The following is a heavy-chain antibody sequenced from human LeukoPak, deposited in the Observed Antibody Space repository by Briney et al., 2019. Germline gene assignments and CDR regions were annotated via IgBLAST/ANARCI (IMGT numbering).Heavy chain of an antibody. CDR2: ISYDGSNK. J-gene: IGHJ5*02. Sequence: GGSLRLSCAASGFTFSSYGMHWVRQAPGKGLEWVAVISYDGSNKYYADSVKGRFTISRDNSKNTLYLQMNSLRAEDTAVYYCARAVVVVPAAQSGEGFDPWGQGTLVTVSS. CDR3: ARAVVVVPAAQSGEGFDP. CDR1: GFTFSSYG. V-gene: IGHV3-30*03. D-gene: IGHD2-2*01.